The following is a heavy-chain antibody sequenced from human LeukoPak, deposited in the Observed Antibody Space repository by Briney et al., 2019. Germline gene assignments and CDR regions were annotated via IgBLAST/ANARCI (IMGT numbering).Heavy chain of an antibody. CDR1: RGTFSSYT. CDR2: IIPILGIA. J-gene: IGHJ4*02. V-gene: IGHV1-69*02. CDR3: AQAGSHPPKYGDPNLGAFDY. Sequence: SVKVSCKASRGTFSSYTISWVRQAPGQGLEWMGRIIPILGIANYAQKFQGRVTITADKSTSTAYMELSSLRSEDTAVYYCAQAGSHPPKYGDPNLGAFDYWGQGTLVTVSS. D-gene: IGHD4-17*01.